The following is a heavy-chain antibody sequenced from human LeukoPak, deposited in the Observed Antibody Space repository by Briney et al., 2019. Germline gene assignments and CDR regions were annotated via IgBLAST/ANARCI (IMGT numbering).Heavy chain of an antibody. V-gene: IGHV1-69*10. J-gene: IGHJ6*02. CDR1: GDTFSSYA. Sequence: SVKVSCKASGDTFSSYAFSWVRQPPGQGLEWMGLIIPTLGIANYAQKFQGRVTITADKSTSTDYMELSSLRFEDTAVYYCARANWGIKGAGRYYYYGMDVWGQGTTVTVSS. CDR2: IIPTLGIA. CDR3: ARANWGIKGAGRYYYYGMDV. D-gene: IGHD6-19*01.